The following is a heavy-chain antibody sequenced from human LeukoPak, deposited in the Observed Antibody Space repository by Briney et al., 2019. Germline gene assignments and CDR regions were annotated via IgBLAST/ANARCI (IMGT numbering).Heavy chain of an antibody. CDR3: ARDPLALYIAAAGTGYYYYMDV. CDR1: GYTFTSYG. D-gene: IGHD6-13*01. V-gene: IGHV1-18*01. CDR2: ISAYNGNT. J-gene: IGHJ6*03. Sequence: ASVKVSCKASGYTFTSYGISWVRQAPGQGLEWMGWISAYNGNTNYAQKLQGRVTMTTDTSTSTAYMELRSLRSDDTAVYYCARDPLALYIAAAGTGYYYYMDVWGKGTTVTISS.